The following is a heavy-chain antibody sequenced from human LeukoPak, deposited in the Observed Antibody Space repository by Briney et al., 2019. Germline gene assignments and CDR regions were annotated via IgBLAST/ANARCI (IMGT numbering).Heavy chain of an antibody. CDR2: ISSSSSYI. Sequence: GGSLRLSCAASGFTFDDYAMHWVRQAPGKGLEWVSSISSSSSYIYYADSVKGRFTISRDNAKNSLYLQMNSLRAEDTAVYYCARDRQSASGWSTYYYGMDVWGQGTTVTVSS. V-gene: IGHV3-21*01. D-gene: IGHD6-19*01. CDR1: GFTFDDYA. J-gene: IGHJ6*02. CDR3: ARDRQSASGWSTYYYGMDV.